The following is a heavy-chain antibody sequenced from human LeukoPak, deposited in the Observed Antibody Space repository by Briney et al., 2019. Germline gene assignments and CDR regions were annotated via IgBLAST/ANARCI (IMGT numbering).Heavy chain of an antibody. J-gene: IGHJ4*02. V-gene: IGHV3-74*03. D-gene: IGHD6-19*01. CDR1: GFIFRNYW. CDR3: AKDNRRHYTSGPNPDSLH. Sequence: GGSLRLSCTASGFIFRNYWMHWVRQAPGKGPVWVSRISSDGRSTTYADSVKGRFTISRDNAKNSLYLQMNSLRVEDTAFYYCAKDNRRHYTSGPNPDSLHWGQGALVTVSS. CDR2: ISSDGRST.